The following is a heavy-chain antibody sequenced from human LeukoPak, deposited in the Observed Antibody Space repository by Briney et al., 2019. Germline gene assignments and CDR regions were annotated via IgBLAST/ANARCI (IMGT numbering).Heavy chain of an antibody. V-gene: IGHV1-69*04. CDR2: IIPILGIA. D-gene: IGHD3-10*01. CDR1: GGTFSSYA. Sequence: SVKVSCKASGGTFSSYAISWVRQAPGQGLEWVGRIIPILGIANYAQKFQGRVTITADKSTSTAYMELSSLRSEDTAVYYCARGSGSGSYVYYYYGMDVWGQGTTVTVSS. J-gene: IGHJ6*02. CDR3: ARGSGSGSYVYYYYGMDV.